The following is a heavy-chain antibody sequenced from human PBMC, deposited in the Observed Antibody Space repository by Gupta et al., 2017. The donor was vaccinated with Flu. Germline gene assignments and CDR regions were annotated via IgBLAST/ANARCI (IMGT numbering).Heavy chain of an antibody. V-gene: IGHV3-23*01. D-gene: IGHD2-21*02. CDR2: INDSGSKT. J-gene: IGHJ4*02. Sequence: RYAMNGVRQAPGKGLEWVSDINDSGSKTYYADSVKGRFTISRDNSKNMLYLQMNSLRVDDTAVYFCTKDLCGGNCYSACDSWGLGTLVTVSS. CDR3: TKDLCGGNCYSACDS. CDR1: RYA.